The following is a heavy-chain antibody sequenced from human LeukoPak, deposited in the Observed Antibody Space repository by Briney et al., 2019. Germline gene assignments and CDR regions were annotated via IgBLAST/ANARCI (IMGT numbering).Heavy chain of an antibody. CDR3: ANWGGTQTIGDIWYGPLDY. CDR2: IRAGGGVT. J-gene: IGHJ4*02. V-gene: IGHV3-23*01. D-gene: IGHD3-16*01. CDR1: KFTFSKYI. Sequence: AGRTLRLSCVASKFTFSKYIMTWVSGGPGKGLGCGASIRAGGGVTVYADSVKGRFRASRDNYRNTVYLEMNSLRGDDTGVYFCANWGGTQTIGDIWYGPLDYWGQGTQVTVSS.